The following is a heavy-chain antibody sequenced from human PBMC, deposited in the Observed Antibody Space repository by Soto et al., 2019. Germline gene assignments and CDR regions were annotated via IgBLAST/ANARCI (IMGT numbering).Heavy chain of an antibody. D-gene: IGHD1-26*01. J-gene: IGHJ4*02. CDR1: GGTFSNYA. CDR2: IIPVFGAA. CDR3: AREISASTINHYFGPGDN. V-gene: IGHV1-69*12. Sequence: QVQLVQSGAEVKKPGSSVKVSCKASGGTFSNYAISWVRQAPGQGLEWMGGIIPVFGAADYAQKFQGRVIITADESTTTVYLELSSLRSEDTAVYYCAREISASTINHYFGPGDNWGQGTLVTVSS.